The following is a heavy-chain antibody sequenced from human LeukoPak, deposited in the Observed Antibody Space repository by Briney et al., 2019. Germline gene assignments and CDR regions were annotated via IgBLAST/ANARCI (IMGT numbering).Heavy chain of an antibody. D-gene: IGHD6-19*01. Sequence: GGSLRLSCAASGYTFRRYAMIWVRHAPGKGLEWVSAITSGSSTYYAESVKGRFTISRDNSRNTLYLQMNSLRAEDTTVYYCAKDRGDSGWYLDHWGQGALVTVSS. CDR1: GYTFRRYA. CDR2: ITSGSST. J-gene: IGHJ4*02. CDR3: AKDRGDSGWYLDH. V-gene: IGHV3-23*01.